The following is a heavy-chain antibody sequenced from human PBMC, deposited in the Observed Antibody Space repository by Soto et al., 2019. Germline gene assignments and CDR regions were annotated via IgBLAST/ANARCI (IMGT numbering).Heavy chain of an antibody. CDR3: ARVERGTATSVVDAFDI. CDR2: MSHSDGT. Sequence: QVQLQQWGAGLLKPSETLSLTCAVYGGFVSSGSYYWSWIRQPPGKGLEWIGEMSHSDGTHFNPSLERRVTISVDTSKNQFSLKMTSVTAADTALYYCARVERGTATSVVDAFDIWGPGTMVTVSS. CDR1: GGFVSSGSYY. J-gene: IGHJ3*02. D-gene: IGHD2-21*02. V-gene: IGHV4-34*01.